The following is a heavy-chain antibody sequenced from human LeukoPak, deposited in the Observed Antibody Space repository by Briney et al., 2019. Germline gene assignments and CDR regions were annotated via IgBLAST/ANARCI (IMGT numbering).Heavy chain of an antibody. CDR3: AKDGDIAVAGLLGY. Sequence: PGGSLRLSCAASGFTFSDYYMSWIRQAPGKGLEWVSYISSSGSTIYYADSVKGRFTISRDNAKNSLYLQMNSLRAEDTALYYCAKDGDIAVAGLLGYWGQGTLVTVSS. V-gene: IGHV3-11*01. CDR2: ISSSGSTI. CDR1: GFTFSDYY. D-gene: IGHD6-19*01. J-gene: IGHJ4*02.